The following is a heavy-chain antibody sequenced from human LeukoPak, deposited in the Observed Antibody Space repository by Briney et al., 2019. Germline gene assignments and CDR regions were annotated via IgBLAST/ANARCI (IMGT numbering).Heavy chain of an antibody. CDR1: GGTFSSYA. CDR3: ARGVGPVVHYYDSSGYYSFDY. D-gene: IGHD3-22*01. Sequence: SVKVSCKASGGTFSSYAISWVRQAPGQGLEWMGGIIPIFGTANYAQKFQGRVTITADESTSTAYMELSSLRSEDTAVYYCARGVGPVVHYYDSSGYYSFDYWGQGTLVTVSS. CDR2: IIPIFGTA. J-gene: IGHJ4*02. V-gene: IGHV1-69*13.